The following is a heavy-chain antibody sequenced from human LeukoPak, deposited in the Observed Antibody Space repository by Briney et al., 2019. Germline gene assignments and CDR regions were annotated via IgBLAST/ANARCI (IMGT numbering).Heavy chain of an antibody. V-gene: IGHV4-59*01. D-gene: IGHD5-12*01. J-gene: IGHJ4*02. CDR3: ARGYSGYPYYFDY. CDR2: IYYSGST. Sequence: PSETLSLTCTVSGGSISSYYWSWIRQPPGKGLEWIGYIYYSGSTNYNPSLKSRVTISVDTSKNQFSLKLSSVTAADTAVYYCARGYSGYPYYFDYWGQGTLVTVSS. CDR1: GGSISSYY.